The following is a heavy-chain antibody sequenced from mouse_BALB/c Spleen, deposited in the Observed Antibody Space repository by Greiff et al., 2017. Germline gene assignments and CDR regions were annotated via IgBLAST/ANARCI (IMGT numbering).Heavy chain of an antibody. CDR3: ARAGFYGSNLFDY. V-gene: IGHV1-7*01. J-gene: IGHJ2*01. Sequence: VQLQQSGAELAKPGASVKMSCKASGYTFPSYWMHWVKQRPGQGLEWIGYINPSTGYTEYNQKFKDKATLTADKSSSAAYMQLSSLTSEDSAVYYSARAGFYGSNLFDYWGQGTTLTVSS. CDR1: GYTFPSYW. CDR2: INPSTGYT. D-gene: IGHD1-1*01.